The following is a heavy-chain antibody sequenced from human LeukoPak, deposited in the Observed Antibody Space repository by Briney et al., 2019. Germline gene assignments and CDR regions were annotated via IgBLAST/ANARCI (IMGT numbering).Heavy chain of an antibody. J-gene: IGHJ4*02. Sequence: ASVKVSCKASGGTFSSYAIGWVRQAPGQGLEWMGGIIPIFGTANYAQKFQGRVTITADKSTSTAYMELSSLRSEDTAVYYCAREPYCSSTSCYELWGQGTLVTVSS. V-gene: IGHV1-69*06. CDR1: GGTFSSYA. CDR3: AREPYCSSTSCYEL. D-gene: IGHD2-2*01. CDR2: IIPIFGTA.